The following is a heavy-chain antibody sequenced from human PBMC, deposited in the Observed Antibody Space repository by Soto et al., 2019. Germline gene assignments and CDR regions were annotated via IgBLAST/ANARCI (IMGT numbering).Heavy chain of an antibody. J-gene: IGHJ6*02. Sequence: QVQLVESGGGLVKPGGSLRLSCAASGFTFSDYYMSWIRQAPGKGLEWVSYISSSGSPIYYADSVKGRFTISRDNAKNSLYLQMNILRAEDTAVYYCARWGYCISTSCFYYYYGMDVWGQGTTVTVSS. CDR3: ARWGYCISTSCFYYYYGMDV. CDR2: ISSSGSPI. V-gene: IGHV3-11*01. CDR1: GFTFSDYY. D-gene: IGHD2-2*01.